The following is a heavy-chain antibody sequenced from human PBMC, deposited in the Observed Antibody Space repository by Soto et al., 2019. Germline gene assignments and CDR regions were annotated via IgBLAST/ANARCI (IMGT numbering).Heavy chain of an antibody. J-gene: IGHJ6*02. CDR2: IIDSGGYT. Sequence: GGSLRLPCAASGFTFSSSTMNWVRQAPGKGLEWVSAIIDSGGYTYYADSVKGRFTISRDNSKNTLYLQMNSLGAEDTALYYCAKETYYYYGMDVWGQGTTVTVSS. CDR1: GFTFSSST. V-gene: IGHV3-23*01. CDR3: AKETYYYYGMDV.